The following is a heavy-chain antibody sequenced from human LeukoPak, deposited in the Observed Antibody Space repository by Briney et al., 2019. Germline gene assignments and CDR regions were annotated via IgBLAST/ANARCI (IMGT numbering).Heavy chain of an antibody. CDR2: IKDDGTEK. V-gene: IGHV3-7*01. CDR3: ARRPFGADY. D-gene: IGHD3-10*01. CDR1: GFTFSNYW. Sequence: PGGSPRLSCAASGFTFSNYWMGWVRQPPGKGLQWVANIKDDGTEKYYVDSVKGRFTTSRDNAKNSVYLQMNSLRVEDTAVYYCARRPFGADYWGQGILVTVSS. J-gene: IGHJ4*02.